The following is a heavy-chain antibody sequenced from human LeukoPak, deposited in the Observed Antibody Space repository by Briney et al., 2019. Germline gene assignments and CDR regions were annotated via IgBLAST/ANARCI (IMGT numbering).Heavy chain of an antibody. CDR1: GGSISSYY. V-gene: IGHV4-4*07. D-gene: IGHD2-8*01. J-gene: IGHJ4*02. CDR2: IYTSGST. CDR3: ARDLGDQGYCTNGVCYVTGGPLDY. Sequence: SETLSPTCTVSGGSISSYYWSWIRQPAGKGLEWIGRIYTSGSTNYNPSLKSRVTMSVDTSKNQFSLKLSSVTAADTAVYYCARDLGDQGYCTNGVCYVTGGPLDYWGQGTLVTVSS.